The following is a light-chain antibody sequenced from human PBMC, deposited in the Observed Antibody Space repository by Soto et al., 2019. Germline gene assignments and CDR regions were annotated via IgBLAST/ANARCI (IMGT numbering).Light chain of an antibody. J-gene: IGKJ1*01. CDR3: PQYGSSPTT. CDR2: GAS. V-gene: IGKV3-20*01. Sequence: IVLTQSPGTLSLSPGERTTLSCRASQSISRYLAWYQQKPGQGPRLLIYGASSRATGTPDRFSGSGSGTDFTLTINRLEPEDFALYYCPQYGSSPTTFGQGTKVDIK. CDR1: QSISRY.